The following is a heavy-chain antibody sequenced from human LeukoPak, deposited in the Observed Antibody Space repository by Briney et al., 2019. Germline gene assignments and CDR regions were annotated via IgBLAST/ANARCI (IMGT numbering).Heavy chain of an antibody. D-gene: IGHD3-16*01. CDR2: MNPNSGGA. CDR1: GYTFTDYN. J-gene: IGHJ5*02. CDR3: TRDRLGESGWFDP. Sequence: ASVEVSCKASGYTFTDYNIHWVRQAPGQGLEWMGWMNPNSGGANYAQKFQDRVTMTRDTSISTAYMELSEVRSDDSAVYYCTRDRLGESGWFDPWGQGTLVTVSP. V-gene: IGHV1-2*02.